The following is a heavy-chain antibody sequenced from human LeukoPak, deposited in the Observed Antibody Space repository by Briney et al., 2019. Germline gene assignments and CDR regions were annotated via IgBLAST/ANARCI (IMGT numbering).Heavy chain of an antibody. CDR3: AKSGLNRFDY. J-gene: IGHJ4*02. V-gene: IGHV3-23*01. CDR2: FSGSGGNT. D-gene: IGHD2-15*01. CDR1: GFTLSTYW. Sequence: GGSLRLSCAASGFTLSTYWMSWVRQAPGKGPEWVSTFSGSGGNTYYADSVKGRFTISRDNSKNTLYLQMNSLRAEDTAVYYCAKSGLNRFDYWGQGTLVTVSS.